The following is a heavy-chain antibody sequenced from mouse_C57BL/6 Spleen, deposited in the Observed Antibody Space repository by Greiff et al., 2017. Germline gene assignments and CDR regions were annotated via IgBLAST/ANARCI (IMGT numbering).Heavy chain of an antibody. CDR3: ARVGKDYSYFDY. D-gene: IGHD1-1*01. CDR2: IHPNSGST. V-gene: IGHV1-64*01. CDR1: GYTFTSYW. J-gene: IGHJ2*01. Sequence: QVQLQQPGAELVKPGASVKLSCKASGYTFTSYWMHWVKQRPGQGLEWIGMIHPNSGSTNYNEKFKSKATLTVDKSSSTAYMQLSSLTSEDSAVYYWARVGKDYSYFDYWGQGTTLTVSS.